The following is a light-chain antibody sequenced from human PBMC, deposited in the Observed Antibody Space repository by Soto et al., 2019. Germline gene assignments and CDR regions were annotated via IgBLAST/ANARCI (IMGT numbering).Light chain of an antibody. Sequence: DIQVTQSPSSLSASVGDRVTITCRASRTISTYLNWYQQKPGKAPKLLISTASTLRSGVPSRFSGSASGTDFTLFTLTISSPQPEDFATYYCQQYDSYPYTFGQGTKLEIK. CDR3: QQYDSYPYT. J-gene: IGKJ2*01. CDR2: TAS. CDR1: RTISTY. V-gene: IGKV1-39*01.